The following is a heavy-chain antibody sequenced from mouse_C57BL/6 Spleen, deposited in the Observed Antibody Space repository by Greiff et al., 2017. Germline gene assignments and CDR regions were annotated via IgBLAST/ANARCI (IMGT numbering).Heavy chain of an antibody. Sequence: QVQLQQSGAELARPGASVKLSCKASGYTFTSYGLSWVKQRTGQGLEWIGEIYPRSGNTYYNEKFKGKATLTADKSSSTAYMELRSLTSEDAAVYFCARREYGSSCDYWGQGTTLTVSS. D-gene: IGHD1-1*01. CDR1: GYTFTSYG. J-gene: IGHJ2*01. CDR2: IYPRSGNT. CDR3: ARREYGSSCDY. V-gene: IGHV1-81*01.